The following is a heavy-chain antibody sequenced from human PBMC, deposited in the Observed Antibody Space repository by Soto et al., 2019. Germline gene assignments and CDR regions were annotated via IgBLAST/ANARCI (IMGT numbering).Heavy chain of an antibody. Sequence: EVQLDESGGDLVQPGGSLRLSCAASGFTLSAYWMTWVRQAPGKGLECVANINRAGSKNSYLDSVRGRFTISRDHVGNYLYHQMHSLRAADTAIYYSARDVSAGSSSWYLDAFDIWGQGTMVTVSS. D-gene: IGHD6-13*01. CDR3: ARDVSAGSSSWYLDAFDI. CDR2: INRAGSKN. CDR1: GFTLSAYW. V-gene: IGHV3-7*05. J-gene: IGHJ3*02.